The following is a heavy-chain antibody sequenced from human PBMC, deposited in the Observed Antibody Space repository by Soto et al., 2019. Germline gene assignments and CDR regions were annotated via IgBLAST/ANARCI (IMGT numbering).Heavy chain of an antibody. CDR2: ISSSSSYI. V-gene: IGHV3-21*01. CDR3: ARDDIAAADNYYYYYYGMDV. D-gene: IGHD6-13*01. Sequence: EVQLVESGGGLVKPGGSLRLSCAASGFTFSSYSMNWVRQAPGKGLEWVSSISSSSSYIYYADSVKGRFTISRDNAKNSLYLQMNSLRAEDTAVYYCARDDIAAADNYYYYYYGMDVWGQGTTVTVSS. J-gene: IGHJ6*02. CDR1: GFTFSSYS.